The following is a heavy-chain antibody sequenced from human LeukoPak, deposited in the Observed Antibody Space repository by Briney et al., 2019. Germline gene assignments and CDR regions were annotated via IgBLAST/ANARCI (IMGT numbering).Heavy chain of an antibody. D-gene: IGHD3-16*02. CDR2: ISGYNANT. V-gene: IGHV1-18*01. CDR3: ARDYDYVWGSYRHTFAY. Sequence: ASVKVSCKASGYTFTSYGITWVRQAPGRGLERMGWISGYNANTDYAQKFQGRVTMTTDTSTSTAYMELRSLRFDDTAVYYCARDYDYVWGSYRHTFAYWGQGTLVTVSS. CDR1: GYTFTSYG. J-gene: IGHJ4*02.